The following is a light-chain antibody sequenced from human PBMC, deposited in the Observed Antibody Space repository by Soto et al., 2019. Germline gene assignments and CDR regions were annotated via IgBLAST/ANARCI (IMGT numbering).Light chain of an antibody. CDR3: SSPRSSSFYV. V-gene: IGLV2-14*03. CDR2: DVT. Sequence: QSVLTQPASVSGCPGQSITISCTGTSSDIGSYNYVSWYQQHPGQAPKLMIYDVTNRPSGVSNRFSGSKSGNTASLTISGLQAEDEADYYCSSPRSSSFYVFGTGTKLTVL. CDR1: SSDIGSYNY. J-gene: IGLJ1*01.